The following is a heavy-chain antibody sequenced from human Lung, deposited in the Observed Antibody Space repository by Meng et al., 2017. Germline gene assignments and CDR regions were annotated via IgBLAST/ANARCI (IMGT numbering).Heavy chain of an antibody. CDR1: GGTSSRYG. CDR3: ARGPAQTVVNLYYFDS. CDR2: IIPVSQTA. D-gene: IGHD4-23*01. J-gene: IGHJ4*02. V-gene: IGHV1-69*05. Sequence: SVKVSCKASGGTSSRYGISWVRQAPGRGLEWMGGIIPVSQTANYAQKFQGRVTITTDISTNTVYMDLSSLRSEDTAVYYCARGPAQTVVNLYYFDSWGRGTLVTVSS.